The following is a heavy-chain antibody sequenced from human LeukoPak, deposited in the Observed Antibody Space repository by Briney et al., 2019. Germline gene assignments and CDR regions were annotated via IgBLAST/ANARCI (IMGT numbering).Heavy chain of an antibody. Sequence: GGSLRLSCAASGFTFNSYWMNWVRQAPGKGLEWVANIKQDGSEKYSVDSVKGRFTISRDNAENSLYLQMNSLRAEDTAVYYCATSRTFDYWGQGTLVTVSS. V-gene: IGHV3-7*01. CDR2: IKQDGSEK. D-gene: IGHD1-7*01. CDR1: GFTFNSYW. J-gene: IGHJ4*02. CDR3: ATSRTFDY.